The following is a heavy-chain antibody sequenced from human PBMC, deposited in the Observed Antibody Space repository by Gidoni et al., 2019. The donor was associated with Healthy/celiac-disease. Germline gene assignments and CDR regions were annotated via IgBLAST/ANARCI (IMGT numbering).Heavy chain of an antibody. CDR1: GFTFSHCA. V-gene: IGHV3-64*01. J-gene: IGHJ5*02. Sequence: EVQLVESGGGLVQPGGSLRLSCAASGFTFSHCAMHWVRQAPGKGLEYVSAISSNGGSTYYANSVKGRFTISRDNSKNTLYLQMGSLRAEDMAVYYCARDQESDDFWSGDTGFDPWGQGTLVTVSS. CDR2: ISSNGGST. D-gene: IGHD3-3*01. CDR3: ARDQESDDFWSGDTGFDP.